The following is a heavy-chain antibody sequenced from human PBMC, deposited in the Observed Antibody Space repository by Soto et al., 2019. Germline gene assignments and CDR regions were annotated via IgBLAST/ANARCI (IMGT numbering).Heavy chain of an antibody. Sequence: GGSLRLSCAASGFTFSKYAMSWVRQAPGKGLDWVSAISGGAGTSYYTDSVKGRFTIARDNSKNTLYLQMNSLRAEDTAIYYCAKGLGADFYYYMDVWGKVTTVTVSS. D-gene: IGHD7-27*01. CDR1: GFTFSKYA. CDR2: ISGGAGTS. J-gene: IGHJ6*03. CDR3: AKGLGADFYYYMDV. V-gene: IGHV3-23*01.